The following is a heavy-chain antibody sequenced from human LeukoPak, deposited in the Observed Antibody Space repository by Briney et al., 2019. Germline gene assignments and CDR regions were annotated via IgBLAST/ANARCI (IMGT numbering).Heavy chain of an antibody. CDR1: GYTFTGYY. CDR2: INPNSGGT. Sequence: ASVKVSCKPSGYTFTGYYMHWVRQAPGQGLEWMGWINPNSGGTNYAQKFQGRVTMTRDTSISTAYMELSRLGSDDTAVYYCARESSSYSGSYYAPHDYWGQGTLATVSS. D-gene: IGHD1-26*01. V-gene: IGHV1-2*02. CDR3: ARESSSYSGSYYAPHDY. J-gene: IGHJ4*02.